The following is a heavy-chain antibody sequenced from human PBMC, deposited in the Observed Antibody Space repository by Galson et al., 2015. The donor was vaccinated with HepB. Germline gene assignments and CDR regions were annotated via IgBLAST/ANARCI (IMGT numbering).Heavy chain of an antibody. CDR2: IYHSGST. J-gene: IGHJ4*02. D-gene: IGHD3-16*01. V-gene: IGHV4-30-2*01. CDR3: ARAIRGGYYFDY. Sequence: LSLTCAVSGGSISSGGYSWSWIRQPPGKGLEWIGYIYHSGSTYYNPSLKSRVTMSVDMSKNQFSLKLSSVTAADTAVYFCARAIRGGYYFDYWGQGTLVTVSS. CDR1: GGSISSGGYS.